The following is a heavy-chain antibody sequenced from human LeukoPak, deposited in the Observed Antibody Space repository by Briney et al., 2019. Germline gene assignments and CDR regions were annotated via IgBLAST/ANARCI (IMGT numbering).Heavy chain of an antibody. Sequence: SETLSLTCTVSGGSISSYYWSWIRQPAGKGLEWIGRIYTSGSTNYNPSLKSRVTMSVDTSKNQSSLKLSSVTAADTAVYYCARDPKAHQYYDFWSGYRTDYYMDVWGKGTTVTVSS. V-gene: IGHV4-4*07. D-gene: IGHD3-3*01. CDR1: GGSISSYY. CDR3: ARDPKAHQYYDFWSGYRTDYYMDV. J-gene: IGHJ6*03. CDR2: IYTSGST.